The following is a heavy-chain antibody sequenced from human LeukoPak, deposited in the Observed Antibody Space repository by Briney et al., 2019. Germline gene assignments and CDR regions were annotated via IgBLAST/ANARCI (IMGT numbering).Heavy chain of an antibody. J-gene: IGHJ4*02. V-gene: IGHV4-4*07. Sequence: SETLSLTCTVSGGSISSYFWSWIRQPAGKGLEWIGRMYTSGSTNYNPSLKSRVTMSVDTSKNQFSLKLSSVTAAGTAVYYCARESMNRGVTYFDYWGQGTLVTVSS. CDR2: MYTSGST. D-gene: IGHD3-10*01. CDR3: ARESMNRGVTYFDY. CDR1: GGSISSYF.